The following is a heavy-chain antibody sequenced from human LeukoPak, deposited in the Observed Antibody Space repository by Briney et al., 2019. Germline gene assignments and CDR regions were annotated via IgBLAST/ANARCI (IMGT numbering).Heavy chain of an antibody. V-gene: IGHV5-51*01. J-gene: IGHJ4*02. Sequence: GESLKISCKGSGYSFSTYWIGWVRQMPGEGLEWMGIIYPGDSDTRYGPSFQGQVTISADKSIRTAYLQWSSLKASDTAIYYCARHAASGYDLPFDYWGQGTLVTVSS. CDR2: IYPGDSDT. CDR3: ARHAASGYDLPFDY. CDR1: GYSFSTYW. D-gene: IGHD5-12*01.